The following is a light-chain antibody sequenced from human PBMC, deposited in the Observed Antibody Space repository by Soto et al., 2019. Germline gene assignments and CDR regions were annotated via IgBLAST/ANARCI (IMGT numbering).Light chain of an antibody. V-gene: IGKV1-5*01. CDR2: DVS. J-gene: IGKJ2*01. CDR3: QQYKDYVYT. Sequence: DIQMTQSPSTLSASVGDRVIITCRASQTVERWMPWYQQKPGKAPKLLISDVSTLERGVPSRFSGSGSATEFTLTISGLQPDDFATYYCQQYKDYVYTFGQGTKVESK. CDR1: QTVERW.